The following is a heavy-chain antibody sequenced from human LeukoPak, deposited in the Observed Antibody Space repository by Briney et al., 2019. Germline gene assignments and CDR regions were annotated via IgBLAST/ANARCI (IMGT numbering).Heavy chain of an antibody. CDR2: IYYSGST. V-gene: IGHV4-59*12. Sequence: SETLSLTCTVSGGSISSYYWSWIRQPPGKGLEWIGSIYYSGSTYYNPSLKSRVTISVDTSKNQFSLKLSSVTAADTAVYYCARDQSLLPQFDYWGQGTLVTVSS. J-gene: IGHJ4*02. CDR1: GGSISSYY. CDR3: ARDQSLLPQFDY.